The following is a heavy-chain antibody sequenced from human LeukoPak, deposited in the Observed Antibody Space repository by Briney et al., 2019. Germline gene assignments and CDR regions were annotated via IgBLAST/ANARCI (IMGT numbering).Heavy chain of an antibody. J-gene: IGHJ4*02. D-gene: IGHD3-22*01. CDR2: IIPIFGTA. CDR1: GGTFSSYA. CDR3: ARADVSVDYYDSSGNRYYFDY. V-gene: IGHV1-69*01. Sequence: SVKVSCKASGGTFSSYAISWVRQAPGQGLEWMGGIIPIFGTANYAQKFQGRVTITADESTSTACMELSSLRSEDTAVYYCARADVSVDYYDSSGNRYYFDYWGQGTLVTVSS.